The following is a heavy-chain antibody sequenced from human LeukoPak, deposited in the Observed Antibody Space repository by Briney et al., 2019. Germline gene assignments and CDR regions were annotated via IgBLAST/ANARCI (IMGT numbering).Heavy chain of an antibody. CDR1: GFTFSSYE. V-gene: IGHV3-48*03. CDR2: ISSSGSTI. J-gene: IGHJ6*04. Sequence: GGSLTLSCAASGFTFSSYEMNWVRQAPGKGLEWVSYISSSGSTIYYADSVKGRFTISRTNAKNSLYLQMHSLRAEDTAVYYCARDDGWGTSPNYNYGMDVWGKGPTVTASS. CDR3: ARDDGWGTSPNYNYGMDV. D-gene: IGHD2-2*01.